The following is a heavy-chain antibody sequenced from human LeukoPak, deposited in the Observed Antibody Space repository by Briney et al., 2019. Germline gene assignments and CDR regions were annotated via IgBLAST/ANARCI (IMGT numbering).Heavy chain of an antibody. CDR2: INHSGST. D-gene: IGHD3-22*01. V-gene: IGHV4-34*01. Sequence: SETLSLTCAVYGESFSGYYWSWIRQPPGKGLEWIGEINHSGSTNYNPSLKSRVTISVDTSKNQFSLKLSSVTAADTAVYYCARYPIVGNYGMDVWGQGTTVTVSS. J-gene: IGHJ6*02. CDR1: GESFSGYY. CDR3: ARYPIVGNYGMDV.